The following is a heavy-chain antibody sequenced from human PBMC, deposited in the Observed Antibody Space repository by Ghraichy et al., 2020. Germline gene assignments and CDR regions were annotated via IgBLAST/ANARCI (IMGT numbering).Heavy chain of an antibody. CDR1: GFSLSNATMG. Sequence: SGPTLVKPTETLTLTCTVSGFSLSNATMGVTWIRQPPGKALEWLAHIFSNDEKSYSTSLKTRLTISKDTSKSQVVLTMTNMDPVDTATYYCARIRFLENTFYYYGLDVWGQGTTVTVSS. J-gene: IGHJ6*02. CDR2: IFSNDEK. V-gene: IGHV2-26*01. CDR3: ARIRFLENTFYYYGLDV. D-gene: IGHD3-3*01.